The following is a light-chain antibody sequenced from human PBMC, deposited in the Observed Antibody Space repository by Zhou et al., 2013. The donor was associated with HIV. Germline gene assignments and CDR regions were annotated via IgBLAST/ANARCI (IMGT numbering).Light chain of an antibody. CDR2: DAS. J-gene: IGKJ4*01. V-gene: IGKV3-11*01. Sequence: EIVMTQSPATLSVSPGERATLSCRASQRVSSNLAWYQQKPGQAPRLLIYDASNRAAGIPARFSGSGSGTDFTLTISSLEPEDFAVYYCQHRRSWPLTFGGGTKVELK. CDR1: QRVSSN. CDR3: QHRRSWPLT.